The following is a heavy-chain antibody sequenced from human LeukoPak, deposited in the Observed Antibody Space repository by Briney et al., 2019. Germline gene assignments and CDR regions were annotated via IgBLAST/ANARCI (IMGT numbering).Heavy chain of an antibody. D-gene: IGHD3-22*01. CDR3: ARGHDSSGDLYYFDY. V-gene: IGHV1-2*04. J-gene: IGHJ4*02. CDR2: VNPNSGGT. CDR1: GYTFTGYY. Sequence: ASVKVSCKASGYTFTGYYMHWVRQAPGQGLEWMGWVNPNSGGTNYAQKFQGWVTMTRDTSISTAYMELSRLRSDDTAVYYCARGHDSSGDLYYFDYWGQGTLVTVSS.